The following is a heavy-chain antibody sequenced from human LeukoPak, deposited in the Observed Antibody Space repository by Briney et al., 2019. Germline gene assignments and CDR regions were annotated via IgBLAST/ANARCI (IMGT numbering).Heavy chain of an antibody. V-gene: IGHV1-69*01. CDR3: ARVYSSSGHDAFDI. Sequence: SVKVSCKASGGTFSSYAISWVRQAPGQGLEWMGGIIPIFGTANYAQKFQGRVTITADESTSTAYMELSSLRSEDTAVYYCARVYSSSGHDAFDIWGQGTMVTVSS. CDR1: GGTFSSYA. J-gene: IGHJ3*02. CDR2: IIPIFGTA. D-gene: IGHD6-6*01.